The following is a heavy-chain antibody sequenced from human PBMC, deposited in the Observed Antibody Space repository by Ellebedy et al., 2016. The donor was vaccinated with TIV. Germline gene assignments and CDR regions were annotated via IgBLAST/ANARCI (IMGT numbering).Heavy chain of an antibody. CDR3: ARDLRSGYFDY. CDR2: IVGSGGSR. Sequence: PGGSLRLSCAASGFSFSSYAMSWVRQAPGKGLEWVSGIVGSGGSRYADSVKGRFTISRDNSKSTLDLQMNSLRAEDTAMYYCARDLRSGYFDYWGQGTLVTVSS. V-gene: IGHV3-23*01. CDR1: GFSFSSYA. J-gene: IGHJ4*02. D-gene: IGHD4-17*01.